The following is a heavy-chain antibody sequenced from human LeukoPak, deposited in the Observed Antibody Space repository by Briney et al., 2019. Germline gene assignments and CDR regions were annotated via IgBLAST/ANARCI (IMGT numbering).Heavy chain of an antibody. Sequence: ASVKVSCKASGYTFTSYGISWVRQAPGQGLEWMGWISAYNGNTNYAQKLQGRVTMTTDTSTSTAYMELRSLRSDDTAVYYCASHTSYYDFWSGYYPRGTFDPWGQGTLVTVSS. D-gene: IGHD3-3*01. CDR2: ISAYNGNT. V-gene: IGHV1-18*01. J-gene: IGHJ5*02. CDR3: ASHTSYYDFWSGYYPRGTFDP. CDR1: GYTFTSYG.